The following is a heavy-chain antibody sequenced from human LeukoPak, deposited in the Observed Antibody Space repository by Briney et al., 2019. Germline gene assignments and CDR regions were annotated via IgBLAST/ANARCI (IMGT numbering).Heavy chain of an antibody. D-gene: IGHD4-17*01. V-gene: IGHV3-7*01. CDR3: AREGYGDYHI. CDR1: VLPFSNHW. CDR2: INQDGSEK. Sequence: PGGSLRLSCAVSVLPFSNHWMTWVRQAPGKGLERVANINQDGSEKYYVDSVKGRFSISRDNAKSSLYLQMNSLRVEDTAMYFCAREGYGDYHIWGQGTIVTVSS. J-gene: IGHJ3*02.